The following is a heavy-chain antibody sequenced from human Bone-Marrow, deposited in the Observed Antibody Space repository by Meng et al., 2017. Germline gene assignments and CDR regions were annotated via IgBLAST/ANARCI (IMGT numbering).Heavy chain of an antibody. CDR1: GGSISSGGYY. CDR3: ARANVNYGVVDP. D-gene: IGHD3-10*01. Sequence: QGQLQQWGAGLLKPSETLSLTCAVYGGSISSGGYYWSWIRQHPGKGLEWIGYIYYSGSTYYNPSLKSLVTISVDTSKNQFSLKLSSVTAADTAVYYCARANVNYGVVDPWGQGTLVTVSS. J-gene: IGHJ5*02. CDR2: IYYSGST. V-gene: IGHV4-31*01.